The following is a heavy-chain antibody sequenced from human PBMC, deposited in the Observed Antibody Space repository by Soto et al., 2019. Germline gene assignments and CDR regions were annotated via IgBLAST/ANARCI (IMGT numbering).Heavy chain of an antibody. CDR2: IYYSGST. Sequence: SETLSLTCTVSGGSISSYYWSWIRQPPGKGLEWTGYIYYSGSTNYSPSLKSRVTIAIDTSKNQFSLKLNSVTAADTAVYYCAKGNGWYYYWGQGTLVTVSS. D-gene: IGHD6-19*01. J-gene: IGHJ4*01. CDR3: AKGNGWYYY. CDR1: GGSISSYY. V-gene: IGHV4-59*01.